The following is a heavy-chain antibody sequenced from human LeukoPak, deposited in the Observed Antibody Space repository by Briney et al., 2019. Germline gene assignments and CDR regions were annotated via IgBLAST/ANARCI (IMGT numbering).Heavy chain of an antibody. V-gene: IGHV3-20*04. CDR3: ARDLHYGSGAYYYYYYMDV. J-gene: IGHJ6*03. CDR1: GFTFDDYG. CDR2: INWNGGST. Sequence: TGGSLRLSCAASGFTFDDYGMSWVRQAPGKGLEWVSGINWNGGSTGYADSVKGRFTISRDNAKNSLYLQMNSLRAEDTAVYYCARDLHYGSGAYYYYYYMDVWGKGTTVTISS. D-gene: IGHD3-10*01.